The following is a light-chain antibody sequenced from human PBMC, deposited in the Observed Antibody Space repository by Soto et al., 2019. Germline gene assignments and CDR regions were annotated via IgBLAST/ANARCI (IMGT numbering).Light chain of an antibody. Sequence: QAVVTQPRSVSGSPGQSVTISCTGTSSDVGGYNYVSWYQQHPGKAPKLMIYDVSKRPSGGPDRFSGSKSGNTASLTISGLQAEDEADYYCCSYAGSVVFGGGTKLTVL. J-gene: IGLJ2*01. CDR2: DVS. CDR3: CSYAGSVV. CDR1: SSDVGGYNY. V-gene: IGLV2-11*01.